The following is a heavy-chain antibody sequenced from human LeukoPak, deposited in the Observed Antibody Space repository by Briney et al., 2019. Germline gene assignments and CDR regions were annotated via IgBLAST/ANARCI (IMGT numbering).Heavy chain of an antibody. V-gene: IGHV3-48*02. Sequence: PGGSLRLSCAASGFTFSSYSMNWVRQAPGKGLEWVSYISSSSSTIYYADSVKGRFTISRDNAKNSLYLQMNSLRDEDTAVYYCARSLWSQIKYCRNGVCYNWFDPWGQGTLVTVSS. CDR2: ISSSSSTI. CDR1: GFTFSSYS. J-gene: IGHJ5*02. CDR3: ARSLWSQIKYCRNGVCYNWFDP. D-gene: IGHD2-8*01.